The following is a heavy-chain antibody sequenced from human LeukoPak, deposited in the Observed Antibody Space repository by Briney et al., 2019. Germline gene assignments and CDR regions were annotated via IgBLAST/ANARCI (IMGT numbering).Heavy chain of an antibody. D-gene: IGHD6-19*01. CDR2: SSANGGST. CDR3: VNQISGWVY. Sequence: GGSLRLSCSASGFTFSTRPMHWVRQAPGKGLEYVSGSSANGGSTYYADSAKGRFIISRDNSKNTVYLKMSSLRPEDTAMYYCVNQISGWVYWGQGTLVTVSS. J-gene: IGHJ4*02. CDR1: GFTFSTRP. V-gene: IGHV3-64D*06.